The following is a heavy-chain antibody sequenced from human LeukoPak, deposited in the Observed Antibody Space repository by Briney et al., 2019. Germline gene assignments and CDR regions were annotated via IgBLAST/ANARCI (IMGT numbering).Heavy chain of an antibody. D-gene: IGHD5-24*01. CDR1: GYTFTGYY. V-gene: IGHV1-2*02. J-gene: IGHJ4*02. CDR3: AISPRGRWLQPTDY. Sequence: ASVKVSCKASGYTFTGYYMHWVRQAPGQGLEWMGWINPNSGGTNYAQKFQGRVTMTRDTSISTAYMELSGLRSDDTAVYYCAISPRGRWLQPTDYWGQGTLVTVSS. CDR2: INPNSGGT.